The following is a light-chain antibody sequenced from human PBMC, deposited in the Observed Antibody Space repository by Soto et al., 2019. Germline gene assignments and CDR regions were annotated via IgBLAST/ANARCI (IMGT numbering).Light chain of an antibody. CDR2: EVS. J-gene: IGLJ2*01. V-gene: IGLV2-14*01. CDR1: SSDVGAYNY. CDR3: SSFTSSSPLVV. Sequence: QSVLTQPASVSGSPGQSITISCTGTSSDVGAYNYVSWYQHHPGKAPKLMIYEVSYRPSGVSNRFSASKSGNTASLTISGLQAEDEADYYCSSFTSSSPLVVFGGGTKVTVL.